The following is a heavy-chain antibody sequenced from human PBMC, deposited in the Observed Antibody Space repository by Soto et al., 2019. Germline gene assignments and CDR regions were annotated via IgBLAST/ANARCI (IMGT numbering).Heavy chain of an antibody. CDR2: INHSGST. J-gene: IGHJ4*02. CDR3: ARPGSYYFDY. V-gene: IGHV4-34*01. Sequence: QVQLQQWGAGLLKPSETLSLTCAVYGGSFSGYYWSWIRQPPGKGLAWIGEINHSGSTNYNPSLKSRFTISVDTPKNQFSLKLSSVTAADTAVYYCARPGSYYFDYWGQGTLVTVSS. CDR1: GGSFSGYY.